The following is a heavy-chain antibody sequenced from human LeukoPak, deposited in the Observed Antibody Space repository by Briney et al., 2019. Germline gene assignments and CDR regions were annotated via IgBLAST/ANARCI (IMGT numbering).Heavy chain of an antibody. CDR1: KNMFTGYF. V-gene: IGHV1-2*06. CDR2: INPNSGGT. Sequence: ASVKVSCKTSKNMFTGYFMHWVRQAPGQGLEWMGRINPNSGGTNYAQKFQGRVTMTRDTSISTAYMELSRLRSDDTAVYYCARGGLRYYDSSGYQIYYWGQGTLVTVSS. J-gene: IGHJ4*02. CDR3: ARGGLRYYDSSGYQIYY. D-gene: IGHD3-22*01.